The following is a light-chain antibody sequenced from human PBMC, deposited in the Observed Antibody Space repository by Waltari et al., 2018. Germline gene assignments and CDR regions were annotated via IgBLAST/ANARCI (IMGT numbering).Light chain of an antibody. V-gene: IGKV4-1*01. CDR2: WAL. CDR3: QQYYSARRT. Sequence: DIVMTQSPDSLALSLGERASINCRSNQSVLNNSDKKNSLAWYQQKPGQPPRLLIYWALTRESGVPDRFSGSGSGTDFALTISSLQAEDVAVYYCQQYYSARRTFGQGTKVEV. J-gene: IGKJ1*01. CDR1: QSVLNNSDKKNS.